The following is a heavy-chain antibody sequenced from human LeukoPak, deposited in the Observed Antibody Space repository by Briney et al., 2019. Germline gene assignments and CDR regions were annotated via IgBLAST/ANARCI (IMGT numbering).Heavy chain of an antibody. CDR3: AKSGRVCSGGSCYQEYFDY. CDR2: ISGSGGST. J-gene: IGHJ4*02. D-gene: IGHD2-15*01. V-gene: IGHV3-23*01. CDR1: GFTFSSYA. Sequence: GGSLRLSCAASGFTFSSYAMSWVRQAPGKGLEWVSAISGSGGSTYYADSVKGRFTISRDNSKNTLYVQMNSLRAEDTAVYYCAKSGRVCSGGSCYQEYFDYWGQGTLVTVSS.